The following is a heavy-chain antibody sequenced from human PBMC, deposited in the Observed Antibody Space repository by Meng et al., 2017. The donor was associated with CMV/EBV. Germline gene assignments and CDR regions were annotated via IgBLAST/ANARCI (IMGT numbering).Heavy chain of an antibody. CDR3: AREGYCSGGSCNSDY. CDR1: GFTFSSYS. CDR2: ISSSSSYI. Sequence: GGSLRLSCAASGFTFSSYSMNWVRQAPGKGLEWVSSISSSSSYIYYADSVKGRFTISRDNAKNSLYLQMNSLRAEDTAVYYCAREGYCSGGSCNSDYWGQGTLVTVSS. D-gene: IGHD2-15*01. J-gene: IGHJ4*02. V-gene: IGHV3-21*01.